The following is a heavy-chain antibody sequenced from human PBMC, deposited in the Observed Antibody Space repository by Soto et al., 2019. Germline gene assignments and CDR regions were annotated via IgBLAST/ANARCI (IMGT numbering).Heavy chain of an antibody. D-gene: IGHD6-13*01. CDR3: ARGPGIAAAGRRGWFDP. Sequence: QVQLQQWGAGLLKPSETLSLTCAVYGGSFSGYYWSWIRQPPGKGLEWIGEINHSGSTNYNPSLKIRVTISVDTSKNQFSRKLSSVTAADTAVYYCARGPGIAAAGRRGWFDPWGQGTLVTVSS. CDR2: INHSGST. CDR1: GGSFSGYY. V-gene: IGHV4-34*01. J-gene: IGHJ5*02.